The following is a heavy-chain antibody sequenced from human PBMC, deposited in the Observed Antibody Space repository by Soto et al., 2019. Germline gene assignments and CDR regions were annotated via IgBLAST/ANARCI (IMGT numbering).Heavy chain of an antibody. Sequence: QVQLQESGPGLVKPSQTLSLTCTVSGGSISSGGYYWSWIRQHPGKGMEWIGYFYYIGSTYYNPSLMSRVNPSLHTTNNHFSLKLSTVTAADTAVYYRARNTVSGYNRFDPWGQGTLVTVSS. CDR3: ARNTVSGYNRFDP. V-gene: IGHV4-31*03. D-gene: IGHD4-4*01. CDR1: GGSISSGGYY. J-gene: IGHJ5*02. CDR2: FYYIGST.